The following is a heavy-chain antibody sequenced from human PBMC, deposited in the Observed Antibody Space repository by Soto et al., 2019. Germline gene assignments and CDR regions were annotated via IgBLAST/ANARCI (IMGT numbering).Heavy chain of an antibody. V-gene: IGHV6-1*01. D-gene: IGHD1-26*01. CDR3: ARDVRRVGATTNYYYGMDV. J-gene: IGHJ6*02. CDR2: TYYRSKWYN. Sequence: SQTLPLTCDISGDSASSNSAAWNWIRQSPSRGLEWLGRTYYRSKWYNDYAVSVKSRITINPDTSKNQLSLQLNSVTPEDTAVYYCARDVRRVGATTNYYYGMDVWGQGTTVTVSS. CDR1: GDSASSNSAA.